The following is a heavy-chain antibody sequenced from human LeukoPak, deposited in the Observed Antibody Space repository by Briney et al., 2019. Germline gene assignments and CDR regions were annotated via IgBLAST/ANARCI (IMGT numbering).Heavy chain of an antibody. CDR2: VYYSGST. CDR1: GGSVSNGTYY. D-gene: IGHD1-26*01. CDR3: ARGRSNYYGMDV. V-gene: IGHV4-61*03. Sequence: SETLSLTCTVSGGSVSNGTYYWSWIRQPPGKGLEWIGYVYYSGSTSYNPSLKSRVTISVDTSKNHFSLKVSSVTAADTAVYYCARGRSNYYGMDVWGQGTTVTVSS. J-gene: IGHJ6*02.